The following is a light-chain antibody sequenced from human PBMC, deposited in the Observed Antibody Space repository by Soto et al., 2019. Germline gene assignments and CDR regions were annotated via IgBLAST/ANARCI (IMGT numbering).Light chain of an antibody. CDR1: QGISTY. CDR3: QQYSSYSWT. V-gene: IGKV1-16*01. J-gene: IGKJ1*01. CDR2: AAS. Sequence: IQMTQSPSSLSAYVGDRVTITCLASQGISTYLNWYQQKPGKAPKFLIYAASRLQSGVPSRFSGRESGTEFALTISRLQPDDFATYYCQQYSSYSWTFGQGTKV.